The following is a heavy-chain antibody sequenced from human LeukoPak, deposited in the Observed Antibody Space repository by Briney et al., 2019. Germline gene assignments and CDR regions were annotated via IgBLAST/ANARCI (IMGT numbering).Heavy chain of an antibody. V-gene: IGHV3-11*01. CDR3: ARKGGLVIIDAFDI. J-gene: IGHJ3*02. Sequence: TPGGSLRLSCAASGFTFSDYYMSWIRQAPGKGLEWISYISSSGDTIFYADSVKGRFTISRDSAKNSLYLQMNSLRAEDTALYHCARKGGLVIIDAFDIWGQGTMVTVSS. D-gene: IGHD3/OR15-3a*01. CDR2: ISSSGDTI. CDR1: GFTFSDYY.